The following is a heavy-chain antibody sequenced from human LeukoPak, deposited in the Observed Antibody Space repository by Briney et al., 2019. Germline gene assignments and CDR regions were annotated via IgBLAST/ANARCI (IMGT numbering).Heavy chain of an antibody. CDR3: ATRGY. CDR2: IYNSGSN. Sequence: PSETLSLTCTVSGGSISSDYWPSIRQPPGKGLEWIGYIYNSGSNNSNTSLKSRVTISIDTSKNQFSLKLTAVTAADTAVYYCATRGYWGQGPLVTVSS. V-gene: IGHV4-59*08. CDR1: GGSISSDY. J-gene: IGHJ4*02. D-gene: IGHD3-10*01.